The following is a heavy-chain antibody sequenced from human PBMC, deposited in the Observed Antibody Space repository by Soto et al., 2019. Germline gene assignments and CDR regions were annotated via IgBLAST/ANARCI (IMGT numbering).Heavy chain of an antibody. V-gene: IGHV1-58*02. J-gene: IGHJ4*02. CDR1: GFTFTHSA. Sequence: QMQLVQSGPEVKKPGTSVKVSCKASGFTFTHSAMQWVRQARGQSLEWIGWIVVGSGNTNYAPKFQERVTINWDMSTFPAYMALSSLRSQITGLYYCAAEFYYGGSDQNGRIDRGQGTLVTVSS. CDR3: AAEFYYGGSDQNGRID. CDR2: IVVGSGNT. D-gene: IGHD2-21*02.